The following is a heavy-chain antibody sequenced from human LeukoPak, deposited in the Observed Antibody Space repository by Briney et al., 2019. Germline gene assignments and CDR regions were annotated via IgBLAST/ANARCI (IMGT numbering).Heavy chain of an antibody. D-gene: IGHD3-22*01. CDR2: IRASDDTT. Sequence: GGSLRLFCEVFGFTFSTSAMSWVRQAPGKGLEWVSGIRASDDTTYYVDSVKGRFTVSRDNSKNTLYLQMNSLRVEDTAVYYCRFYISGSDYWGQGALVTVSS. J-gene: IGHJ4*02. CDR1: GFTFSTSA. CDR3: RFYISGSDY. V-gene: IGHV3-23*01.